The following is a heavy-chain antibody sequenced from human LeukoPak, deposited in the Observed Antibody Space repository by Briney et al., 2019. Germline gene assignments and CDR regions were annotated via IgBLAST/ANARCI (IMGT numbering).Heavy chain of an antibody. J-gene: IGHJ6*04. CDR1: GFTFSSYG. V-gene: IGHV3-33*01. D-gene: IGHD2-15*01. Sequence: GGSVRLSCAASGFTFSSYGIHWVRQAPGKGLEWVAVIGYDGSKKYYADSVKGRFTISRDNSKNTLYLHMNSLRVEDTAVYYCARDRGGYCSGGTCYPGLLSYSMDVWGKGTTVTVSS. CDR3: ARDRGGYCSGGTCYPGLLSYSMDV. CDR2: IGYDGSKK.